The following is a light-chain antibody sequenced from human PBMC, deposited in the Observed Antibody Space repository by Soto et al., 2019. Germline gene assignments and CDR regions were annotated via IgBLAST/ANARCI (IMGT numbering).Light chain of an antibody. CDR3: QQYSTHPFT. V-gene: IGKV1-16*02. CDR1: EDISNY. J-gene: IGKJ3*01. CDR2: AAS. Sequence: DIQMTQSPSSLSASVGDRVTITCRASEDISNYLAWFQQKPGKAPKSLIYAASNLQSGVPSKFSGRGSGTDFTLTISSLQPEDFATYYCQQYSTHPFTFGPGTKVDVK.